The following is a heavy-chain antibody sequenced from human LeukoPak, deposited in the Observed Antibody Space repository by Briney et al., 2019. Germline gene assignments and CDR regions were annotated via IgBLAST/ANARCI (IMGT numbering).Heavy chain of an antibody. V-gene: IGHV6-1*01. CDR2: TYYRSKWYN. CDR1: GDSVSSNSAA. D-gene: IGHD3-22*01. CDR3: ARGEEYYYDSIDAFDI. J-gene: IGHJ3*02. Sequence: SQTLSLTCAISGDSVSSNSAAWNWIRQSPSRGLEWLGRTYYRSKWYNDHAVSVKSRITINPDTSKNQFSLQVNSVTPEDTAVYYCARGEEYYYDSIDAFDIWGQGTMVTVSS.